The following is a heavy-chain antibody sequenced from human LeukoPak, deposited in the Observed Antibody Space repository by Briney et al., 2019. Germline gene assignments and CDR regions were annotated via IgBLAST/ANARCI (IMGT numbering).Heavy chain of an antibody. CDR2: ISYDGSNK. D-gene: IGHD2-15*01. V-gene: IGHV3-30*18. Sequence: GGSLRLSCAASGFTFSSYGMHWVRQAPGKGLEWVAVISYDGSNKYYADSVKGRFTISRDNSKNTLYLQMNSLRAEDTAVYYCAKEGYCSGGSCYGIDYWGQGALVTVSS. CDR1: GFTFSSYG. CDR3: AKEGYCSGGSCYGIDY. J-gene: IGHJ4*02.